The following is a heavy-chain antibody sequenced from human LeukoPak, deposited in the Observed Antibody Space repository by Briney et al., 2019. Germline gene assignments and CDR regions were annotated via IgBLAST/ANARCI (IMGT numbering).Heavy chain of an antibody. CDR3: ASGIGWTFDY. CDR1: GFTFSSNG. J-gene: IGHJ4*02. V-gene: IGHV3-30*03. Sequence: PGRSLRLSCAASGFTFSSNGMNWVRQAPGKGLEWVAVISSDGSNKSYGDSVKGRFTISRDNSKNTLYLQMNSLRAEDTAVYYCASGIGWTFDYWGQGTLVTVSS. CDR2: ISSDGSNK. D-gene: IGHD6-19*01.